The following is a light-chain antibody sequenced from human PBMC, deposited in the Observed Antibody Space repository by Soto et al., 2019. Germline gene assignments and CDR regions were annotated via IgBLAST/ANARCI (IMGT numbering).Light chain of an antibody. V-gene: IGKV2-28*01. Sequence: DIVMTQSLLSLPVTPGEPASISCRSSQSLLHSNGYNYLDWYLQKPGQSPQLLIYLGSNRAPGGPERFSSSGSGTDFTLKISRVEAEDVGVYYCMQALQAPKTFGQGTRLEIK. CDR2: LGS. CDR1: QSLLHSNGYNY. J-gene: IGKJ5*01. CDR3: MQALQAPKT.